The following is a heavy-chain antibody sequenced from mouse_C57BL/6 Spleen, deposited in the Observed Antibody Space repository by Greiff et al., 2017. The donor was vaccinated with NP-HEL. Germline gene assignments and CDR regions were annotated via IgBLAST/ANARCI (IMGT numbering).Heavy chain of an antibody. V-gene: IGHV14-4*01. J-gene: IGHJ1*03. CDR3: TTGGSSRYFDV. CDR1: GFNIKDDY. D-gene: IGHD1-1*01. Sequence: EVQLVESGAELVRPGASVKLSCTASGFNIKDDYMHWVKQRPEQGLEWIGWIDPENGDTEYASKFQGKATITADTSSNTAYLQLSSLTSEDTAVYYCTTGGSSRYFDVWGTGTTVTVSS. CDR2: IDPENGDT.